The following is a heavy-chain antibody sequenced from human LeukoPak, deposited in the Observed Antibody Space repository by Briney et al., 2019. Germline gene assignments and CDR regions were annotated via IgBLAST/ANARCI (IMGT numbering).Heavy chain of an antibody. CDR3: AKDRCSSTSCYSCFDY. CDR2: ISYDGSNK. J-gene: IGHJ4*02. CDR1: GFTLSSYG. V-gene: IGHV3-30*18. D-gene: IGHD2-2*01. Sequence: PGRSLRLSCAASGFTLSSYGMDWVRQAPGKGLEWVAVISYDGSNKYYADSVKGRFTISRDNSKNTLYLQMNSLTAQDTTVYYCAKDRCSSTSCYSCFDYWGQGTLVTVSS.